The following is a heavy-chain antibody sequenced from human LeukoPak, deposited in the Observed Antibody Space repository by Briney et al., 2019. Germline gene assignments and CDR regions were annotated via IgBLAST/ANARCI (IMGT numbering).Heavy chain of an antibody. CDR3: ARASYDVLTG. J-gene: IGHJ4*02. V-gene: IGHV3-48*03. D-gene: IGHD3-9*01. CDR2: ISSSGDTI. CDR1: GVTFSSYQ. Sequence: GGSLRLSCEASGVTFSSYQMNWVRQAPGKGPEWIAYISSSGDTIYYADSVKGRFTISKDNAKNSLYLQMNTLRTEDTAVYYCARASYDVLTGWGQGTLVAVSS.